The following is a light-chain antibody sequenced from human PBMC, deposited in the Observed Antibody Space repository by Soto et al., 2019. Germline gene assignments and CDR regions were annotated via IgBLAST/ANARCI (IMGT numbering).Light chain of an antibody. CDR3: QQYNSFSPDT. CDR2: DAS. CDR1: QSISNW. V-gene: IGKV1-5*01. Sequence: GDRVTITCRASQSISNWLAWYQQKQGKAPKLLIYDASSLESGVSSRFSGSGSGTEFTLTVSSLQPDDSATYYCQQYNSFSPDTFGQGTKLEIK. J-gene: IGKJ2*01.